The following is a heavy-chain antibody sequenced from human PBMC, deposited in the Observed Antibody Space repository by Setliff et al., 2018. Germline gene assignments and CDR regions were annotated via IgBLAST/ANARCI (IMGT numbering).Heavy chain of an antibody. V-gene: IGHV1-69*05. CDR3: ARGSIVGPTRGDFDF. CDR2: TIPMFGTT. CDR1: GGTFSSYG. D-gene: IGHD1-26*01. J-gene: IGHJ4*02. Sequence: ASVKVSCKASGGTFSSYGISWVRQAPGQGLEWMGGTIPMFGTTDYAQKFQGRVTITTDESTSTAYMEMSRLKSEDTAVYYCARGSIVGPTRGDFDFWGLGTLVTVSS.